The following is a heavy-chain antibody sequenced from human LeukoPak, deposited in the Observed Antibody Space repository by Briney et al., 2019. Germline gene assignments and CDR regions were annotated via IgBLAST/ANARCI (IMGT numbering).Heavy chain of an antibody. V-gene: IGHV1-69*13. D-gene: IGHD2-21*02. CDR3: ARDFFYCGGDCYHNWFDP. J-gene: IGHJ5*02. CDR2: IIPIFGTA. CDR1: GGTFSSYA. Sequence: PGASVKVSCKASGGTFSSYAISWVRQAPGQGLEWMGGIIPIFGTANYAQKFQGRVTITADESTSTAYMELSSLRSEDTAVYYCARDFFYCGGDCYHNWFDPWGQGTLVTVSS.